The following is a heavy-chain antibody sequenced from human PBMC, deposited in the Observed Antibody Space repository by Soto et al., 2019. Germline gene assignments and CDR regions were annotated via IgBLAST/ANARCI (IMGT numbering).Heavy chain of an antibody. CDR2: INAGNWNT. D-gene: IGHD2-15*01. CDR1: GYTFSNFA. J-gene: IGHJ6*02. CDR3: ARDQGYKENYYGMDV. Sequence: ASVKVSCKASGYTFSNFAMHWVRQAPGQRLEWMGWINAGNWNTKYSQKFQGRVTMTGDTSTNTVYMELSSLKSEDTAVYFCARDQGYKENYYGMDVWGQGTTVTVSS. V-gene: IGHV1-3*01.